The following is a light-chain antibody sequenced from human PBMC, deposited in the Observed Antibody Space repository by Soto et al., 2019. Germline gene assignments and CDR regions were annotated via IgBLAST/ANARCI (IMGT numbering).Light chain of an antibody. Sequence: DFQMTQSPSSLAASVGDSVTITSRASQSITSYLNWYQRKPGKAPNLLIYAASSLQSGVPSRFRGSGSGTNFTLTISSLQPEDFATYYCQQTYGTFWTFGQGTKVDIK. V-gene: IGKV1-39*01. J-gene: IGKJ1*01. CDR3: QQTYGTFWT. CDR1: QSITSY. CDR2: AAS.